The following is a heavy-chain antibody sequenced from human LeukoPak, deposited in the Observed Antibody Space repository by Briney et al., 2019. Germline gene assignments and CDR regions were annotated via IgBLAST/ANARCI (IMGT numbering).Heavy chain of an antibody. CDR2: INHSGST. V-gene: IGHV4-34*01. CDR3: ARVDTAMAYVDY. Sequence: ETLSLTXAVYGGSFSGYYWSWIRQPPGKGLEWIGEINHSGSTNYNPSLKSRVTISVDTSKNQFSLKLSSVTAADTAVYYCARVDTAMAYVDYWGQGTLVTVSS. CDR1: GGSFSGYY. D-gene: IGHD5-18*01. J-gene: IGHJ4*02.